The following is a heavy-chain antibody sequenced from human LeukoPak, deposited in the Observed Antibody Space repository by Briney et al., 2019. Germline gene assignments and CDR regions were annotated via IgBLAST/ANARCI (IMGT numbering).Heavy chain of an antibody. D-gene: IGHD3-10*01. V-gene: IGHV4-59*12. CDR3: ASRDYYGSGSSTAPDY. CDR1: GGSISSYY. Sequence: SETLSLTCTVSGGSISSYYWSWIRQPPGKGLEWIGYIYYSGSTNYNPSLKSRVTISVDTSKNQFSLKLSSVTAADTAVYYCASRDYYGSGSSTAPDYWGQGTLVTVSS. CDR2: IYYSGST. J-gene: IGHJ4*02.